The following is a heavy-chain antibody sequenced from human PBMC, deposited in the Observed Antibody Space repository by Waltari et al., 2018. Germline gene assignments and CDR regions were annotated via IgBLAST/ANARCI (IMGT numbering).Heavy chain of an antibody. Sequence: EVQLVESGGGLVQPGRSLRLSCAASGFPFRSYWMHWVRQAPGKGLVWVSRINSDGSSTSYADSVKGRFTISRDNAKNTLYLQMNSLRAEDTAVYYCASYGDYVLPNYWGQGTLVTVSS. J-gene: IGHJ4*02. CDR3: ASYGDYVLPNY. CDR2: INSDGSST. V-gene: IGHV3-74*01. CDR1: GFPFRSYW. D-gene: IGHD4-17*01.